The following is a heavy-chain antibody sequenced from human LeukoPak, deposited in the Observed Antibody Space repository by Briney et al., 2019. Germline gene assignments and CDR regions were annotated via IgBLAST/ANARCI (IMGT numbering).Heavy chain of an antibody. CDR2: INQDGSLK. Sequence: PGGSLRLSCTASGFTLSTSWMSWVRQAPGRGLEWVASINQDGSLKHYVDSVKGRFTISRDNSKNTLYLQMNSLRDDDTAVYYCAREYVEGHYYFYMDVWGKGTTVTVSS. CDR3: AREYVEGHYYFYMDV. J-gene: IGHJ6*03. CDR1: GFTLSTSW. V-gene: IGHV3-7*01. D-gene: IGHD2-21*01.